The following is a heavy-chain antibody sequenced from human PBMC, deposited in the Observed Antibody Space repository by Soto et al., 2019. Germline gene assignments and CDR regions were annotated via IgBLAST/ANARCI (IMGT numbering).Heavy chain of an antibody. V-gene: IGHV3-30*18. CDR2: ISYDGSNK. CDR1: GFTFSSYG. J-gene: IGHJ6*02. CDR3: AKDRHEGAAPDGYYYGMDV. Sequence: PGGSLRLSCAASGFTFSSYGMHWVRQAPGKGLEWVAVISYDGSNKYYADSVKGRFTISRDNSKNTLYLQMNSLRAEDTAVYYCAKDRHEGAAPDGYYYGMDVWGQGTTVTVSS. D-gene: IGHD1-26*01.